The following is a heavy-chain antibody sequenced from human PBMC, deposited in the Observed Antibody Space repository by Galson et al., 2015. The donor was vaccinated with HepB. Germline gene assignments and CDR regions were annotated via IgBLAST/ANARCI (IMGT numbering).Heavy chain of an antibody. CDR1: GYTFSSYG. D-gene: IGHD2-2*01. CDR3: ARGYCSSTSCYAPFIY. V-gene: IGHV1-18*04. Sequence: SVKVSCKASGYTFSSYGISWVRQAPGQGLEWMGWISVYNGNTHYAQKFQGRVTMTTDTSTSTAYMELSSLRSENTAVYYCARGYCSSTSCYAPFIYWGQGTLVTVSS. J-gene: IGHJ4*02. CDR2: ISVYNGNT.